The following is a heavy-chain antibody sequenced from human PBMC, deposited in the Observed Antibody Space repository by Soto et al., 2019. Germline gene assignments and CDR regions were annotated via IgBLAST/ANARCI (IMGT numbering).Heavy chain of an antibody. V-gene: IGHV6-1*01. D-gene: IGHD3-10*01. CDR1: GDSVSSNSAA. CDR2: TYYRSKWYN. Sequence: SQTLSLTCAISGDSVSSNSAAWNWIRQSPSRGLEWLGRTYYRSKWYNDYAVSVKSRIAINPDTSKNQFSLQLNSVTPEDTAVYFFARDIIKLARFDSWGQGTLVNVSS. CDR3: ARDIIKLARFDS. J-gene: IGHJ5*01.